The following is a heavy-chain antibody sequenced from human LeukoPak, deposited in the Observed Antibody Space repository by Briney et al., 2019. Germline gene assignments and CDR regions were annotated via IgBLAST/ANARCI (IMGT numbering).Heavy chain of an antibody. CDR1: GFTFSSYG. V-gene: IGHV3-30*18. CDR3: AKDSGSPD. J-gene: IGHJ3*01. CDR2: ISYDGSNK. D-gene: IGHD1-26*01. Sequence: GGSLRLSCAASGFTFSSYGMHWVRQAPGKGLEWVAVISYDGSNKYYADSVKGRFTISRDNSKNTLYLQMNSLRAEDTAVYYCAKDSGSPDWGQGTMVTVSS.